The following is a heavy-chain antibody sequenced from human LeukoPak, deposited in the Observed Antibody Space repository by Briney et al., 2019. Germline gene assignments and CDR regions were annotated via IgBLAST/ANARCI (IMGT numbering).Heavy chain of an antibody. Sequence: PGGSLRLSCAASGFTFSSYEMNWVRQAPGKGLEWVSSIIGLSTHIYYGDSVKGRFSISRDNAKNSVYLQMNSLGVEDTAIYYCGRAFPPLRTSSAGDLWGQGILVTVPS. CDR3: GRAFPPLRTSSAGDL. CDR1: GFTFSSYE. J-gene: IGHJ4*02. CDR2: IIGLSTHI. V-gene: IGHV3-21*01. D-gene: IGHD3-16*01.